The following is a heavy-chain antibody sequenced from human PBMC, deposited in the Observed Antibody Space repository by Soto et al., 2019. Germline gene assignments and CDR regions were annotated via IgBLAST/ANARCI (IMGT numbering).Heavy chain of an antibody. CDR2: ISGSGGST. V-gene: IGHV3-23*01. CDR1: GFTFSSYA. Sequence: GGSLRLSCAASGFTFSSYAMSWVRQAPGKGLEWVSAISGSGGSTYYADSVKGRFTISRDNSKNTLYLQMNSLRAEDTAVYYCAKRTIRRFLEWSQFYFDYWGQGTLVTVSS. J-gene: IGHJ4*02. D-gene: IGHD3-3*01. CDR3: AKRTIRRFLEWSQFYFDY.